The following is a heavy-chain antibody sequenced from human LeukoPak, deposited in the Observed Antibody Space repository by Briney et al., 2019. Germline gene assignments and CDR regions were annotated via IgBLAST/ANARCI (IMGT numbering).Heavy chain of an antibody. CDR1: GFTFSNAW. J-gene: IGHJ6*03. V-gene: IGHV3-15*01. CDR2: IKSKTDGGTT. CDR3: TKDSAAGRAVTTDMDV. D-gene: IGHD4-17*01. Sequence: GGSLRLSCAASGFTFSNAWMSWVRQAPGKGLEWVGRIKSKTDGGTTDYAAPVKGRFTISRDDSKNTLYLQMNRLKTEDTAVYSCTKDSAAGRAVTTDMDVWGKGTTVTVSS.